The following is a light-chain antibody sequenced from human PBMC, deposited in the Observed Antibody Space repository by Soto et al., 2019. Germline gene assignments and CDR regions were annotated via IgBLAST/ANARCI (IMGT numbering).Light chain of an antibody. V-gene: IGKV3-11*01. J-gene: IGKJ5*01. Sequence: ILLTQSPATLSLSPGERATLSCRASQSVSIYLAWYQQKPGKAPRLLMYEASNRATGVPARFSGSGSGTDFTLTITRLEPEDSAVYFCQQYTGPPTTFGQGTRLEIK. CDR2: EAS. CDR1: QSVSIY. CDR3: QQYTGPPTT.